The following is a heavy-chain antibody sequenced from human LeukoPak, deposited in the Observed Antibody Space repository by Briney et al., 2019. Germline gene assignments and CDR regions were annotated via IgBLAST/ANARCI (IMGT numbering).Heavy chain of an antibody. CDR1: GFTVSNNH. V-gene: IGHV3-66*02. Sequence: GGSLRLSCAASGFTVSNNHMNWVRQTPGKGLEWVSIIHSDGRTSYPDSVKGRFTISRDSSKNTLYLQMDSLRPEDTAVYYCVKDPKDGYAHFDCWGQGTLVTVSS. CDR2: IHSDGRT. J-gene: IGHJ4*02. CDR3: VKDPKDGYAHFDC. D-gene: IGHD5-24*01.